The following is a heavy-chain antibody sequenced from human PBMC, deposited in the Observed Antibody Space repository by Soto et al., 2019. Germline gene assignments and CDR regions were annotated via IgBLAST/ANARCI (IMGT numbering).Heavy chain of an antibody. J-gene: IGHJ6*02. CDR3: ARLSIVSGMDV. CDR1: GYTFTSYG. CDR2: ISAYNGNT. Sequence: ASVKVSCKASGYTFTSYGISWVRQAPGQGLEWMGWISAYNGNTNYAQKLQGRVTMTTDTSTSTAHMELRSLRSDDTAVYYCARLSIVSGMDVWGQGTTVTVSS. D-gene: IGHD1-26*01. V-gene: IGHV1-18*01.